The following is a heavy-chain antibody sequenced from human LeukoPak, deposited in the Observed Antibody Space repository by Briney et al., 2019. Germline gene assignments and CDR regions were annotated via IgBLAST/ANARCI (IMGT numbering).Heavy chain of an antibody. CDR2: ISGHNDNP. V-gene: IGHV1-18*01. CDR1: GYTFTDYG. Sequence: GASVKVSCKASGYTFTDYGVSWVRQAPGQGLEWMGWISGHNDNPNYVQRLQGRVTMTTDTSTSTAYLELRSLTSDDTAVYFCARDRPKDDAFDIWGQGTLVIVSS. J-gene: IGHJ3*02. CDR3: ARDRPKDDAFDI.